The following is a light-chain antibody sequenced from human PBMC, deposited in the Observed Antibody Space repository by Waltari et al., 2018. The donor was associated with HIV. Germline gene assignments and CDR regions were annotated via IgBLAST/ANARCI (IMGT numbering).Light chain of an antibody. V-gene: IGLV2-8*01. CDR1: SSDIGGYNY. J-gene: IGLJ3*02. CDR3: ASYGGTNDLV. CDR2: QVT. Sequence: QSALTQPPSASGSPGQSVAISCPGTSSDIGGYNYVSWYQQPPGKAPNLMIFQVTKRPSGVPDRFSGSKSGNTASLTVSGLQAEDEADYYCASYGGTNDLVFGGGTKLTVL.